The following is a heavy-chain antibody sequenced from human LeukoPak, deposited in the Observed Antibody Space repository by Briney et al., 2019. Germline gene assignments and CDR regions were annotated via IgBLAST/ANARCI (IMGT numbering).Heavy chain of an antibody. CDR2: IYHSGST. CDR3: ARPIQTYYDFWSGRGAHDWFDP. CDR1: GYSISSGYY. D-gene: IGHD3-3*01. J-gene: IGHJ5*02. Sequence: TSETLSLTCAVSGYSISSGYYWGWIQQPPGKGLEWIGSIYHSGSTYYNPSLKSRVTISVDTSKNQFSLKLSSVTAADTAVYYCARPIQTYYDFWSGRGAHDWFDPWGQGTLVTVSS. V-gene: IGHV4-38-2*01.